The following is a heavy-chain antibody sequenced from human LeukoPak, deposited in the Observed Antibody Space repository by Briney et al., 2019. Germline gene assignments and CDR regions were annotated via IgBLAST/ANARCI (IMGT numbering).Heavy chain of an antibody. Sequence: EASVKVSCKASGYTFTSYGISWVRQAPGQGLEWMGWISAYNGNTNYAQKLQGRVTMTTDTSTSTACMELRSLRSDDTAVYYCARDKVAGYCSGGSCYFDYWGQGTLVTVSS. CDR1: GYTFTSYG. CDR3: ARDKVAGYCSGGSCYFDY. J-gene: IGHJ4*02. V-gene: IGHV1-18*01. CDR2: ISAYNGNT. D-gene: IGHD2-15*01.